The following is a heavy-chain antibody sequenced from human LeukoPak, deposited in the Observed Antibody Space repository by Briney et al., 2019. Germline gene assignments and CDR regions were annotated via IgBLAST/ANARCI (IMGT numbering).Heavy chain of an antibody. CDR3: ARTPFKKTLTADWFDP. V-gene: IGHV1-2*02. Sequence: ASVKVSCKASGYTFTGYYMHWVRQAPGQGLEWMGWINPNSGGTNYAQKFQGRVTMTRDTSISTAYMELSRLRSDDTAVYYCARTPFKKTLTADWFDPWGQGTLVTVSS. CDR1: GYTFTGYY. CDR2: INPNSGGT. J-gene: IGHJ5*02. D-gene: IGHD1-14*01.